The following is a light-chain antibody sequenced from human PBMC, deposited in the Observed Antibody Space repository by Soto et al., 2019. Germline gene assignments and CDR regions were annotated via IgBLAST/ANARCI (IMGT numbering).Light chain of an antibody. V-gene: IGLV2-23*02. CDR1: SSDVGSYNL. Sequence: QSALTQPASVSGSPGQSITISCTGTSSDVGSYNLVSWYQQHPGKAPKLMIYEVSKRPSGVSNRFSGSKSGNTASLTISGLQAEDGADYYCCSYAGSRTFYVFATGTKVPVL. CDR3: CSYAGSRTFYV. J-gene: IGLJ1*01. CDR2: EVS.